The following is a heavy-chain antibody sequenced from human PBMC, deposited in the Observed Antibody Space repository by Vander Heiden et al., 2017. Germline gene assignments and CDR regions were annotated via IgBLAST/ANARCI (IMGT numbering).Heavy chain of an antibody. CDR1: GFPFSSYG. Sequence: QVQLVESGGGVVQPGRSLRLSCAASGFPFSSYGMHWVPEAPGKGLEWVAVIWYDGSNKDYADSVKGRFTISRDNSKNTLYLQMNSLRAEDTAVYYCARDQTGSIDYWGQGTLVTVSS. V-gene: IGHV3-33*01. J-gene: IGHJ4*02. CDR2: IWYDGSNK. CDR3: ARDQTGSIDY. D-gene: IGHD3-10*01.